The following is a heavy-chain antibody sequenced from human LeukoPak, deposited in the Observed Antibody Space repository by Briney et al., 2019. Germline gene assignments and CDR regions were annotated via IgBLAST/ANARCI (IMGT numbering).Heavy chain of an antibody. V-gene: IGHV4-59*01. CDR2: IYYSGST. CDR1: GGSISSYY. Sequence: SETLSLTCTVSGGSISSYYWSWIRQPPGKGLEWIGYIYYSGSTNYNPSLKSRVTISVDTSKNQFSLKLSSVTAADMAVYYCASLWEYYFDHWGQGAQVTVSS. D-gene: IGHD1-26*01. J-gene: IGHJ4*02. CDR3: ASLWEYYFDH.